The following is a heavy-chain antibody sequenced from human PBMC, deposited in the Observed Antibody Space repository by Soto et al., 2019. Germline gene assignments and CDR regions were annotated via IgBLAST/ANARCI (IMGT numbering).Heavy chain of an antibody. CDR3: ATRNCSSYYYVGAFDI. V-gene: IGHV3-74*01. CDR1: GFTFSSYW. CDR2: INSDGSST. Sequence: PGGSLRLSCAASGFTFSSYWMHWVRQAPGKGLVWVSRINSDGSSTSYADSVKGRFTISRDNAKNTLYLQMNSLRAEDTAVYYCATRNCSSYYYVGAFDIWGQGTMVTVSS. J-gene: IGHJ3*02. D-gene: IGHD3-22*01.